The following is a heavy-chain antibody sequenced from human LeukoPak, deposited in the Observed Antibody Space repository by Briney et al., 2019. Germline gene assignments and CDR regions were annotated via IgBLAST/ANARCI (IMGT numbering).Heavy chain of an antibody. Sequence: SETLSLTCAVSGGSISSSNWWSWVRQPPGKGLEWIGEIYHSGSTNYNPSLKSRVTISVDKSKNQFSLKLSSVTAADTAVYYCARDADCSGGSCWSYFDYWGQGTLVTVSS. V-gene: IGHV4-4*02. CDR2: IYHSGST. D-gene: IGHD2-15*01. J-gene: IGHJ4*02. CDR3: ARDADCSGGSCWSYFDY. CDR1: GGSISSSNW.